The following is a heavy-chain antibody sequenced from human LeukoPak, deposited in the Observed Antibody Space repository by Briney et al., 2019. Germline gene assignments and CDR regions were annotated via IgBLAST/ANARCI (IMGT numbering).Heavy chain of an antibody. CDR3: ASFGVFQYLDY. J-gene: IGHJ4*02. V-gene: IGHV4-4*07. Sequence: SETLSLTCTVSGASISSYYWSWIRQPAGKGLEWIGRIYTSGSTNYNSSLKSRVTMSVDTSKNQFSLKLSSVTAADTAVYYCASFGVFQYLDYWGQGTLVTVSS. CDR1: GASISSYY. CDR2: IYTSGST. D-gene: IGHD2-8*01.